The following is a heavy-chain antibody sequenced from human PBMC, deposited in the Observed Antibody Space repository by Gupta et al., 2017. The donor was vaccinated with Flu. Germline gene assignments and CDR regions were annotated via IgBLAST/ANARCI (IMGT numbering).Heavy chain of an antibody. D-gene: IGHD1-14*01. J-gene: IGHJ3*01. CDR1: GFSLNANGAG. Sequence: QITLTESGPTLVRPTQTLTLTCSFSGFSLNANGAGVGWIRQTPGKALAGLALILWDDEKWYNPSLGATLPISKDTSTSPVILTLSDVAAVDTGTSYCYHRALAASDVWGHGPVGTVSA. CDR2: ILWDDEK. V-gene: IGHV2-5*02. CDR3: YHRALAASDV.